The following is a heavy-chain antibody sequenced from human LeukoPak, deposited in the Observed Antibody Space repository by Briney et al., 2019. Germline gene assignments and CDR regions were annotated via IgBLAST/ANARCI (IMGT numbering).Heavy chain of an antibody. CDR1: GGSFSGYY. Sequence: SETLSLTCAAYGGSFSGYYWSWIRQPPGKGLEWIGEINHSGSTNYNPSLKSRVTISVDTSKNQFSLKLSSVTAADTAVYYCARGSITIFGVVTPNWFDPWGQGTLVTVSS. CDR2: INHSGST. D-gene: IGHD3-3*01. CDR3: ARGSITIFGVVTPNWFDP. J-gene: IGHJ5*02. V-gene: IGHV4-34*01.